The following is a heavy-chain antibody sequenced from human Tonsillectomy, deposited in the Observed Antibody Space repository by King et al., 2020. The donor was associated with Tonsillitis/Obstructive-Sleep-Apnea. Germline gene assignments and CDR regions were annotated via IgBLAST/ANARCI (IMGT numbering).Heavy chain of an antibody. V-gene: IGHV5-51*01. Sequence: KLVQSGAEVKKPGESLKISCKGSGYSFTNYWIGWVRQMPGKGLEWMGIIYPGDSDTRYSPSFQGQVTISADKSISTAYLQWSSLKASDTAIYYCARRILGYCRSTSCPDAFDIWGQGTMVTVSS. CDR3: ARRILGYCRSTSCPDAFDI. CDR2: IYPGDSDT. J-gene: IGHJ3*02. CDR1: GYSFTNYW. D-gene: IGHD2-2*01.